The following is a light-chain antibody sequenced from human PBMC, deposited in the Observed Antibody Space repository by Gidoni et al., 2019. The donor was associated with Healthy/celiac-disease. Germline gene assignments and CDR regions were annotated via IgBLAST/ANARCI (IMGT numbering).Light chain of an antibody. V-gene: IGLV1-44*01. CDR2: SNN. CDR3: AAWDDSLNGPNWV. J-gene: IGLJ3*02. CDR1: SSNIGSNT. Sequence: QSVLTQPPSASGTPVQRVTISCAGSSSNIGSNTVNCYQQLPGTAPKLLIYSNNHRPSGVPDRFSGSKSGTSASLAISGLQSEDEADYYCAAWDDSLNGPNWVFGGGTKLTVL.